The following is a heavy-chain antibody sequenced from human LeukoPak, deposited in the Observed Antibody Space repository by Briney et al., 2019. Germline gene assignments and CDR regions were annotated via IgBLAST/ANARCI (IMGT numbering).Heavy chain of an antibody. Sequence: SVKVSCKASGGTFSSYAISWVRQAPGQGLEWMGRIIPIFGTANYAQKFQGRVTITTDESTSTAYMELSSLRSEDTAVYYCASYIGACSGGSCYHWFDPWGQGTLVTVS. CDR1: GGTFSSYA. CDR2: IIPIFGTA. J-gene: IGHJ5*02. V-gene: IGHV1-69*05. D-gene: IGHD2-15*01. CDR3: ASYIGACSGGSCYHWFDP.